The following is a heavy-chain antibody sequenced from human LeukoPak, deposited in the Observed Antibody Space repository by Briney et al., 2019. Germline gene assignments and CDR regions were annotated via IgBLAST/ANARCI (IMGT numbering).Heavy chain of an antibody. D-gene: IGHD3-3*01. CDR3: ARSPIFGVVTGAFDI. CDR1: GGSFSGYY. Sequence: RTSETLSLTCAVYGGSFSGYYWSWIRQPPGKGLEWIGEINHSGSTNYNPSLKSRVTISVDTSKNQFSLKLSSVTAADTAVYYCARSPIFGVVTGAFDIWGQGTMVTVSS. V-gene: IGHV4-34*01. J-gene: IGHJ3*02. CDR2: INHSGST.